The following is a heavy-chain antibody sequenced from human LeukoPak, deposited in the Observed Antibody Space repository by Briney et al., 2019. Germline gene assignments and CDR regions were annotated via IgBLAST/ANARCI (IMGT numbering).Heavy chain of an antibody. J-gene: IGHJ4*02. Sequence: GGSLRLSCATSGFTFSSYGFHWVRQAPIKGLEWVAVIWYDGSKKYYADSVKGRFTISRDDTKNTVYLQMDSLRAEDTAMYYCARDRGDYSAYSDFFDAWGQGTLVTFSS. V-gene: IGHV3-33*01. CDR1: GFTFSSYG. CDR3: ARDRGDYSAYSDFFDA. CDR2: IWYDGSKK. D-gene: IGHD4-17*01.